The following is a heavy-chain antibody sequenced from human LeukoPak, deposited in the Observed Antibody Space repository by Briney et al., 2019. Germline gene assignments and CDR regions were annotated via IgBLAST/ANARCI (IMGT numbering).Heavy chain of an antibody. D-gene: IGHD2-15*01. Sequence: SETLSLTCTVSGGSISSYYWSWIRQPPGKGLEWIGYIYYSGSTNYNPSLKSRVTISVDTSKIQFSLKLSSVTAADTAVYYCARRSGRNYYGMDVWGQGTTVTVSS. V-gene: IGHV4-59*08. CDR3: ARRSGRNYYGMDV. CDR1: GGSISSYY. CDR2: IYYSGST. J-gene: IGHJ6*02.